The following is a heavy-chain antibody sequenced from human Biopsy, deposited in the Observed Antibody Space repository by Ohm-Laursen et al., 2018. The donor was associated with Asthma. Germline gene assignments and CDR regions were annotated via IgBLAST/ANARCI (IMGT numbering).Heavy chain of an antibody. J-gene: IGHJ4*02. V-gene: IGHV3-9*01. CDR1: GFTFDDYA. CDR3: AKGEWELLEANFDY. D-gene: IGHD1-26*01. Sequence: SLRLSCAASGFTFDDYAMHWVRQAPGKGLEWVSGISWNSGSIGYADSVKGRFTISRDNAKNSLYLQMNSLRAEDTALYYCAKGEWELLEANFDYWGQGTLVAVFS. CDR2: ISWNSGSI.